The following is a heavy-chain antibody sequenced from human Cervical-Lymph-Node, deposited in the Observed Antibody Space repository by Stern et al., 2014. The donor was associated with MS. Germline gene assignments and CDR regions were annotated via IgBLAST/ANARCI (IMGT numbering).Heavy chain of an antibody. J-gene: IGHJ4*02. D-gene: IGHD2-15*01. CDR1: GGPISSGTYY. CDR2: IYTSGST. Sequence: VQLVESGPGLVKPSQTLSLTCTVSGGPISSGTYYWSWIRQPAGKGLEWIGRIYTSGSTDYTSSLKSRVTLSVNMSKTRLSLRLPHLTAADTAVYYCARGRNGFGYDSWGQGTLATVSP. V-gene: IGHV4-61*02. CDR3: ARGRNGFGYDS.